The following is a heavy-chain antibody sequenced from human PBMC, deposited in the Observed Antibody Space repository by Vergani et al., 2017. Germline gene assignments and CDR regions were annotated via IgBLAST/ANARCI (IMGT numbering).Heavy chain of an antibody. Sequence: EVQLLESGGSLKQPGGSVRLSCAASGFTFSTYAMHWVRQAQGKGLAWVSALTGGGGSTYYADSCKGRFIISRDNSRDTLYLQMNSLRPEDTATYYCVKDAGSYENFFDSWGQGTLVTVSS. CDR1: GFTFSTYA. CDR3: VKDAGSYENFFDS. D-gene: IGHD1-26*01. CDR2: LTGGGGST. V-gene: IGHV3-23*01. J-gene: IGHJ4*02.